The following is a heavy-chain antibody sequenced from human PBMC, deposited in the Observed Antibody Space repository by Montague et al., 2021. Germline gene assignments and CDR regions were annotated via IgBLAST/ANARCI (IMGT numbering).Heavy chain of an antibody. CDR1: GGAISSEGYY. CDR2: IYSSGST. Sequence: TLSLTCNVSGGAISSEGYYWSWIRQHPGKGLEWIGYIYSSGSTYYSPSLESRITISVDTSQSQFSLRLTSVTAADTAVYFCASGNDYSGNCFDYWGQGTLVTVSS. V-gene: IGHV4-31*03. CDR3: ASGNDYSGNCFDY. J-gene: IGHJ4*02. D-gene: IGHD4-23*01.